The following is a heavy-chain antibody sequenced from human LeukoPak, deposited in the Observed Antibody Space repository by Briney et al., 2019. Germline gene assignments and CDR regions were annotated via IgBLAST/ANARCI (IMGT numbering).Heavy chain of an antibody. V-gene: IGHV3-23*01. CDR3: AKDGGYCSGGSCTDAFDI. J-gene: IGHJ3*02. CDR2: IGANGGST. CDR1: GFTFSYYA. Sequence: GGSLRLSCAASGFTFSYYAMSWVRQAPGKGLEWVSVIGANGGSTYYADSVKGRFTISRDNSKDTLYLQMNSLRPEDTAVYCCAKDGGYCSGGSCTDAFDIWGQGTMVTVSS. D-gene: IGHD2-15*01.